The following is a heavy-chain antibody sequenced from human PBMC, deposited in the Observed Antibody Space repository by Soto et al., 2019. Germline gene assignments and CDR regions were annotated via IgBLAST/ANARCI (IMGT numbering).Heavy chain of an antibody. CDR2: IIPIFGTA. V-gene: IGHV1-69*13. J-gene: IGHJ6*02. Sequence: ASVKVSCKASGGTFSSYAISWVRQAPGQGLEWMGGIIPIFGTANYAQKFQGRVTITADESTSTAYMELSSLRSEDTAVYYCARRRSIAAAGKAGRYYYGMDVWGQGTTVTVS. CDR3: ARRRSIAAAGKAGRYYYGMDV. D-gene: IGHD6-13*01. CDR1: GGTFSSYA.